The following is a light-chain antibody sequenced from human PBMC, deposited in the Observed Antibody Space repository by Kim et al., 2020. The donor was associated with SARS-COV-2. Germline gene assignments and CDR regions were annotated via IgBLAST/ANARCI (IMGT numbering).Light chain of an antibody. CDR1: SGHTSYA. Sequence: SVKLTCTLRSGHTSYAIAWHQQQPEKGPRYLMKLNSDGSHTKGDGIPDRFSGSSSGAERYLTISSLQSEDEADYYCQTWGTGIRVFGGGTQLTVL. J-gene: IGLJ2*01. CDR3: QTWGTGIRV. V-gene: IGLV4-69*01. CDR2: LNSDGSH.